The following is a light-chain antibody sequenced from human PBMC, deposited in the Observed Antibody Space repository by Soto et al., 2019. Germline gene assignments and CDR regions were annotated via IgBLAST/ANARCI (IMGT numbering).Light chain of an antibody. CDR1: QGIRHY. V-gene: IGKV1-27*01. CDR2: EAS. J-gene: IGKJ1*01. Sequence: DIQMTQSPSSLSASVGDRVTITCRASQGIRHYLAWYQQKPGKVPKLLIYEASNLQSGVPSRFRGGGSGTEFTLIISSLQPEDVATYYCKNFDSAPQTFGQGTKVEIK. CDR3: KNFDSAPQT.